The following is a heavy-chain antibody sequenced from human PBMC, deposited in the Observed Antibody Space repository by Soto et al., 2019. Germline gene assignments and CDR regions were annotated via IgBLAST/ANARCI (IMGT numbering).Heavy chain of an antibody. CDR1: GYTFTSYD. Sequence: QVQLVQSGAEVKKPGASVKVSCKASGYTFTSYDINWVRQATGQGLEWMGWMNPNSGNTGYAQKFQGRVTLTSNTSISTADTELSSPRSEDTAVYYCARERQWLDPWGHGTLVTVSS. V-gene: IGHV1-8*01. D-gene: IGHD6-19*01. CDR3: ARERQWLDP. CDR2: MNPNSGNT. J-gene: IGHJ5*02.